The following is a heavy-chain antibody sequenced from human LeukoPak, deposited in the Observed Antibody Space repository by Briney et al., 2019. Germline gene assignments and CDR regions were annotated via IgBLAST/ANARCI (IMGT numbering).Heavy chain of an antibody. CDR3: AKWGDYDVLAGYYVSDY. CDR1: GFTFSNYA. D-gene: IGHD3-9*01. CDR2: ITGSGGNT. V-gene: IGHV3-23*01. Sequence: GGSLRLSCAASGFTFSNYAMSWVRQAPGKGLEWVSAITGSGGNTYYADSVKGRFTISRDNSKNTVFLQMNSLRAEDTAAYYCAKWGDYDVLAGYYVSDYWGQGTLVTVSS. J-gene: IGHJ4*02.